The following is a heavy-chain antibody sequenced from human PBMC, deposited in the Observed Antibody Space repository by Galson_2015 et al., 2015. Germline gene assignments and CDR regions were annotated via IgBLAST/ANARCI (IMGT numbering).Heavy chain of an antibody. CDR1: GFTVSTNY. CDR2: IYSGGST. J-gene: IGHJ4*02. D-gene: IGHD3-9*01. CDR3: ATVTKPLRYFDS. V-gene: IGHV3-53*01. Sequence: SLRLSCAASGFTVSTNYMTWVRQAPGKGLEWLSIIYSGGSTYYADSVKGRFLISRDNSKNTLDLQMNSLRAEDTAVYYCATVTKPLRYFDSWGQGTLVTVSS.